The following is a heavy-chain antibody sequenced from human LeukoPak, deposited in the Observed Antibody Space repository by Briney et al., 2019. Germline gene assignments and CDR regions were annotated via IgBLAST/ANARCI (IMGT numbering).Heavy chain of an antibody. CDR3: ARLELSYYYYYMDV. CDR1: GGSISRHY. V-gene: IGHV4-59*11. Sequence: SETLSLTCTVSGGSISRHYWSWIRQPPGKGLEWIGDIYYSGSTNYNPSLKSRLTISVDPSKNQFSLNVTSVTAADAAVYYCARLELSYYYYYMDVWGKGTTVTVSS. D-gene: IGHD1-7*01. CDR2: IYYSGST. J-gene: IGHJ6*03.